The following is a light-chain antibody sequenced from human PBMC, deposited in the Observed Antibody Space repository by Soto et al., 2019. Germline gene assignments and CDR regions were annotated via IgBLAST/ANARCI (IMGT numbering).Light chain of an antibody. J-gene: IGKJ4*01. CDR2: AAS. V-gene: IGKV1-27*01. Sequence: DIQVTQHPSSLSASVGDRVTITCRASQGIKNYSAWYQQKPGETPKLLIYAASTLESGIPPRFSGSGSVTDFTLTINNLQPEDVATYYCQRYYNAPFTFGGGTKVEIK. CDR1: QGIKNY. CDR3: QRYYNAPFT.